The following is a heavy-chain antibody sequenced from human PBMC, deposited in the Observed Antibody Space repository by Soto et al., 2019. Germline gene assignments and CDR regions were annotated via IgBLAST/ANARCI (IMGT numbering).Heavy chain of an antibody. CDR2: LSGSGGST. V-gene: IGHV3-23*01. CDR3: ANVITPVVVVAAPVFDY. D-gene: IGHD2-15*01. Sequence: EVQLLESGGGLVQPGGSLRLSCAAFGFTFSSYAMSWVRQAPGKGLEWVSALSGSGGSTYYADSVKGQFTISRDNSKNALYQQMNSLRAEATAVYYCANVITPVVVVAAPVFDYWGQGTMVTVSS. CDR1: GFTFSSYA. J-gene: IGHJ4*02.